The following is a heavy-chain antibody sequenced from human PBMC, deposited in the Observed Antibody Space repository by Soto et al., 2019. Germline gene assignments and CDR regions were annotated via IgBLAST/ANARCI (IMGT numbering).Heavy chain of an antibody. CDR3: TRVGATRALDY. Sequence: SLSLSCTASGFTFGDYAMSWVRQAPGKGLEWVGFIRSKAYGGTTEYAASVKGRFTISRDDSKSIAYLQMNSLKTEDTAVYYCTRVGATRALDYWGQGTLVTVSS. D-gene: IGHD1-26*01. V-gene: IGHV3-49*04. J-gene: IGHJ4*02. CDR1: GFTFGDYA. CDR2: IRSKAYGGTT.